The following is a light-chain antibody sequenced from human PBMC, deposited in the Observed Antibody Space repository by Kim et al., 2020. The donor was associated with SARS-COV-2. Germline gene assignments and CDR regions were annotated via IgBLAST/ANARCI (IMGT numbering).Light chain of an antibody. V-gene: IGKV1-39*01. J-gene: IGKJ4*01. CDR3: QQSYSTLLT. CDR1: QSISNY. CDR2: AAS. Sequence: DIQMTQSPSSLSASVGDGVTITCRASQSISNYLNWYQQKPGKAPKLLIYAASSLQSGVPSRFSGSGSGTDFTLTISSLHPEDFATYYCQQSYSTLLTFGGGTKVDIK.